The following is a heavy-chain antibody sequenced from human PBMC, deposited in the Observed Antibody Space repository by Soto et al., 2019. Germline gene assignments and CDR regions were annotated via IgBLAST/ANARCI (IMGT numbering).Heavy chain of an antibody. V-gene: IGHV1-69*13. D-gene: IGHD3-3*01. Sequence: SVKVSCKASGGTFSSYAISWVRQAPGQGLEWMGGIIPIFGTANYAQKFQGRVTITADESTSTAYMELSSLRSEDTAVYYCARGAGGDFWSGYYPPGYWGQGTLVTVSS. CDR3: ARGAGGDFWSGYYPPGY. CDR1: GGTFSSYA. J-gene: IGHJ4*02. CDR2: IIPIFGTA.